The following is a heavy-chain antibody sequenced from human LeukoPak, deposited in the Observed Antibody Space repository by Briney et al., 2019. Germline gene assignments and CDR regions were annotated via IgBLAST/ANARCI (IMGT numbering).Heavy chain of an antibody. CDR2: IYTSGST. V-gene: IGHV4-4*07. D-gene: IGHD3-9*01. CDR3: ARETYDILTGYYKVDY. J-gene: IGHJ4*02. Sequence: SETLSLTCTVSGGSISSYYWSWIRQPAGKGLEWIGRIYTSGSTNYNPSLKSRVAMSVDTSKNQFSLKLSSVTAADTAVYYCARETYDILTGYYKVDYWGQGTLVTVSS. CDR1: GGSISSYY.